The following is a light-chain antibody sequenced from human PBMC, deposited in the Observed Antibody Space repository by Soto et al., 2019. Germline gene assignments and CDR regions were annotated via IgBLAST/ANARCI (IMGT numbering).Light chain of an antibody. CDR3: SSYTGSSTYVV. Sequence: QSVLTQPASVSGSPGQSITISCNGTSSDVGGYNYVSWYQQHPGKAPKLMIYDVNNRPSGVSNRFSGSKSGNTASLTISGLQAEDEADYYCSSYTGSSTYVVFGGGTTLTVL. CDR1: SSDVGGYNY. V-gene: IGLV2-14*01. CDR2: DVN. J-gene: IGLJ2*01.